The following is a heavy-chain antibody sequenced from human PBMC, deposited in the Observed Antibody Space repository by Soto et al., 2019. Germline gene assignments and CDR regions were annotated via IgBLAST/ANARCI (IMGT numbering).Heavy chain of an antibody. D-gene: IGHD2-2*01. J-gene: IGHJ6*02. Sequence: EVQLVESGGGLVKPGGSLRLSCAASGFTFSSYSMNWVRQAPGKGLEWVSSISSSSSYIYYADSVKGRFTISRDNAKNSLYLQMNSLGAEDTAVYYCAREYCSSTSCYPGYYYYYYGMDVWGQGTTVTVSS. V-gene: IGHV3-21*01. CDR1: GFTFSSYS. CDR2: ISSSSSYI. CDR3: AREYCSSTSCYPGYYYYYYGMDV.